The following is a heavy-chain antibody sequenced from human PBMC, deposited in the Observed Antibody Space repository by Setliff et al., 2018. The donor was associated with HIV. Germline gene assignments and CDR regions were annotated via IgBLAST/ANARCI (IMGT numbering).Heavy chain of an antibody. V-gene: IGHV4-34*01. J-gene: IGHJ4*02. Sequence: LSLTCAVYGESFSGYFWSWFRQPPGEGLEWIGEINHSGSTIYNPSLKSRVTISVDTSKNQFSLRLSSVTAADTAVYYCARGLETTIFGVVTYLDYWGQGTLVTVSS. CDR1: GESFSGYF. CDR2: INHSGST. D-gene: IGHD3-3*01. CDR3: ARGLETTIFGVVTYLDY.